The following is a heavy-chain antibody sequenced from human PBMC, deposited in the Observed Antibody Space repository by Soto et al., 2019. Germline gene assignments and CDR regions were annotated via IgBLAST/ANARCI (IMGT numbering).Heavy chain of an antibody. Sequence: SETLFLTCTVSGDSISSYYWTWIRQPPGKGLEWIGYIYYSGITNYSPSLKSRVTISVDTSKNQFSLKLSSVTAADTAVYYYARYKSNYYYGMDVWGQGTTVTVSS. J-gene: IGHJ6*02. CDR2: IYYSGIT. V-gene: IGHV4-59*01. CDR3: ARYKSNYYYGMDV. CDR1: GDSISSYY. D-gene: IGHD1-20*01.